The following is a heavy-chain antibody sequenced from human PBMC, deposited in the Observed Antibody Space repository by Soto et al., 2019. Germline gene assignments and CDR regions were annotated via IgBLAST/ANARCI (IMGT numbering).Heavy chain of an antibody. CDR2: INPNSGGT. CDR3: ARSGAHSSSWYIDY. CDR1: GYTFTGYY. D-gene: IGHD6-13*01. Sequence: ASVKVSCKASGYTFTGYYMHWVRQALGQGLEWMGWINPNSGGTNYAQKFQGWVTMTRDTSISTAYMELSRLRSDDTAVYYCARSGAHSSSWYIDYWGQGTLVTVSS. V-gene: IGHV1-2*04. J-gene: IGHJ4*02.